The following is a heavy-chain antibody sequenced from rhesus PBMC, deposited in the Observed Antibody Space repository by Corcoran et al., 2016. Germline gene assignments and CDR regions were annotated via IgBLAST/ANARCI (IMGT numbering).Heavy chain of an antibody. D-gene: IGHD5-42*01. CDR3: ARGTPPDY. V-gene: IGHV4-99*01. J-gene: IGHJ4*01. CDR1: DYSISSGHY. Sequence: QVHLQESGPRLVNPSETLSLTCAVSDYSISSGHYWGGVRQPPGQGLEYIGYISGCSWDSYYKASLKSRATISKDTSKNQFSLNLRSMSAADTAVYYCARGTPPDYWGQGVLVTVSS. CDR2: ISGCSWDS.